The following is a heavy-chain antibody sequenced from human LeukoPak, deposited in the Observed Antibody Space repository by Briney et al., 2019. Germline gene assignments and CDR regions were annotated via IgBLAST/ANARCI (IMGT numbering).Heavy chain of an antibody. J-gene: IGHJ4*02. CDR1: GGSISSSSYY. CDR2: IYYSGST. CDR3: ARAPQWLVSGYFDY. D-gene: IGHD6-19*01. Sequence: SETLSLTCTVSGGSISSSSYYWGWIRQPPGKGLEWIGSIYYSGSTYYSPSLKSRVTISVDTSKNQFSLKLSSVTAADTAVYYCARAPQWLVSGYFDYWGQGTLVTVSS. V-gene: IGHV4-39*01.